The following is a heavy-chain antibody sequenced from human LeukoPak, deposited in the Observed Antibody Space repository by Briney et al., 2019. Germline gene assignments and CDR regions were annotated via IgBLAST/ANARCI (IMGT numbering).Heavy chain of an antibody. D-gene: IGHD2/OR15-2a*01. CDR2: ISYLSSHV. CDR1: GFSFIDYD. Sequence: GGSLRLSCSASGFSFIDYDMNWVRQAPGKGLEWVSSISYLSSHVYYGDSVKGRFSISRDNAKNSLYLQMNSLGAEDTAIYYCGRAFPPFRSSSACDLWGTGILVTVSS. CDR3: GRAFPPFRSSSACDL. J-gene: IGHJ4*02. V-gene: IGHV3-21*01.